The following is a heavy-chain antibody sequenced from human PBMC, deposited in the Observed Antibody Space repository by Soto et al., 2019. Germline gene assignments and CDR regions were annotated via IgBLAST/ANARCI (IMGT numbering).Heavy chain of an antibody. CDR2: INPSGGST. D-gene: IGHD3-10*01. CDR3: ASFSITMVRGVYGMDV. Sequence: QVQLVQSGAEVKKPGASVKVSCKASGYTFTHYYTHWVRQAPGQGLEWMGIINPSGGSTNYAQKFQGRVSMTRDTSTSTVYMELSSLRSEDTAVYYCASFSITMVRGVYGMDVWGQGTTVTVSS. V-gene: IGHV1-46*01. J-gene: IGHJ6*02. CDR1: GYTFTHYY.